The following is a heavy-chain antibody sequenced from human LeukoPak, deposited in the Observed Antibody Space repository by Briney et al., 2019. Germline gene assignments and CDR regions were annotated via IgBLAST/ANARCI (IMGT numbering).Heavy chain of an antibody. J-gene: IGHJ4*02. CDR1: GFTFSNYW. CDR3: VRDGGVSGYDLLDY. CDR2: INQDGSEE. Sequence: GGSLRLSCAASGFTFSNYWMTWVRQAPGKGLEWVAHINQDGSEEHYMDSVKARFTISRDNAKNSLSLQMNSLRAEDTGVYYCVRDGGVSGYDLLDYWGQGTLVTVSS. D-gene: IGHD5-12*01. V-gene: IGHV3-7*01.